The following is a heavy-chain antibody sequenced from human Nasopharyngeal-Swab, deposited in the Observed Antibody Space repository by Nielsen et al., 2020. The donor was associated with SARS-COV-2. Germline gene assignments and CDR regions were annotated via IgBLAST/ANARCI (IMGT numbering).Heavy chain of an antibody. Sequence: WVRQAPGQRLEWMGWINAGNGNTKYPQKFQGRVTITRDTSASTAYMELSSLRSEDTAVYYCARGGSGSYLPIYWGQGTLVTVSS. V-gene: IGHV1-3*01. J-gene: IGHJ4*02. CDR2: INAGNGNT. CDR3: ARGGSGSYLPIY. D-gene: IGHD1-26*01.